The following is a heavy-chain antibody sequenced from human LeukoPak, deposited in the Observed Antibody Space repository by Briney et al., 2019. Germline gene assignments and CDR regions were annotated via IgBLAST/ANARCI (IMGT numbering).Heavy chain of an antibody. CDR1: GFTFSNYA. J-gene: IGHJ5*02. Sequence: PGGSLRLSCAASGFTFSNYAMSWVRQAPGKGLEWVSSVGDSGASAYYTDSVKGRFTISRDISKNTLYLQMNSLRAEDTAMYYCAKGGIKRFGVVPDWFGPWGQGTLVTVSS. D-gene: IGHD3-3*01. CDR2: VGDSGASA. V-gene: IGHV3-23*01. CDR3: AKGGIKRFGVVPDWFGP.